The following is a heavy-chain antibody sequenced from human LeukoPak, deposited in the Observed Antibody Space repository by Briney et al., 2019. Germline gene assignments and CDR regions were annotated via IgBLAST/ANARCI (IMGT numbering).Heavy chain of an antibody. J-gene: IGHJ4*02. CDR2: ISGSGGST. Sequence: GGSLRLSCAASGFTFSSYAMSWVRQTPGKGLEWVSGISGSGGSTYYADSVKGRFTISRDNSKNTLYLQMNSLRAEDTAVYYCAKEWDSSGWYEGGDYFDYWGQGTLVTVSS. D-gene: IGHD6-19*01. CDR3: AKEWDSSGWYEGGDYFDY. V-gene: IGHV3-23*01. CDR1: GFTFSSYA.